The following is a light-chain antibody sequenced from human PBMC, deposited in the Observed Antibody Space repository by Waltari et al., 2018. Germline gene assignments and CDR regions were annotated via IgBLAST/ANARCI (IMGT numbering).Light chain of an antibody. V-gene: IGKV3-15*01. CDR3: QQYNNWEGT. J-gene: IGKJ1*01. CDR1: QSVNNN. CDR2: GAS. Sequence: EIVMTQSPATLSVSPGERSTLSCRASQSVNNNLAWYQHKPGQAPRLLIYGASTRATGIPARFSGSGSGTEFTLTISSLQSEDFAIYYCQQYNNWEGTFGQGTKVEIK.